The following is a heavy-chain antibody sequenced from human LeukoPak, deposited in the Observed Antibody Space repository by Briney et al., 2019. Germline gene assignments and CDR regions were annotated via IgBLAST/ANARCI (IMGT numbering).Heavy chain of an antibody. J-gene: IGHJ5*02. D-gene: IGHD3-22*01. Sequence: SETLSLTCTVSGGSISSYYWSWIRQPPGKGLEWIGYIYYSGSTNYNPSLKSRVTISVDTSKNQFSLKLSSVTAADTAVYYCARAWRSSGAFDPWGQGTLVTVSS. CDR1: GGSISSYY. V-gene: IGHV4-59*12. CDR2: IYYSGST. CDR3: ARAWRSSGAFDP.